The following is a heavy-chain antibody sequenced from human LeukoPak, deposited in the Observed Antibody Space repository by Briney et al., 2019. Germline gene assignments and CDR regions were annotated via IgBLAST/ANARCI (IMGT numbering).Heavy chain of an antibody. D-gene: IGHD2-2*01. V-gene: IGHV3-30-3*01. Sequence: GTSLRLSCAASGFTFSSYAMHWVRQAPGRGLEWVAVISYDGNHKYYADSVKGRLTISRDNSKNTLYLQMNSLRAEDTAVYYCARDGPQIVPAVPSGYWGQGTLVTVSS. J-gene: IGHJ4*02. CDR2: ISYDGNHK. CDR1: GFTFSSYA. CDR3: ARDGPQIVPAVPSGY.